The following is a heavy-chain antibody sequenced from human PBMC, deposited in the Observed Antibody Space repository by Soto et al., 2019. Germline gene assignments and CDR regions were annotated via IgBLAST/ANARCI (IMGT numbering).Heavy chain of an antibody. V-gene: IGHV1-3*01. CDR1: GYTFTNYA. CDR2: INAGNGNT. CDR3: ARDLRPKRWLQSVFDY. D-gene: IGHD5-12*01. Sequence: ASVKVSCKASGYTFTNYAMHWVRQAPGQRLEWMGWINAGNGNTKYSQKFQGRVTMTTDTSTCTAYMELRSLRSDDTAVYYCARDLRPKRWLQSVFDYWGQGTLVTVSS. J-gene: IGHJ4*02.